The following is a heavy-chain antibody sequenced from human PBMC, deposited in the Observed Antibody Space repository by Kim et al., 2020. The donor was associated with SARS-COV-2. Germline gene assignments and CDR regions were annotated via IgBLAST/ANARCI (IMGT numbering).Heavy chain of an antibody. D-gene: IGHD3-10*01. CDR2: IFYSGGA. CDR1: GGSISSGDYY. J-gene: IGHJ5*02. CDR3: ARVRGSGCYYNWFGP. V-gene: IGHV4-30-4*01. Sequence: SETLSLTCTVSGGSISSGDYYWSWIRRPPGKGLEWMGYIFYSGGAYLNPSLKSRVIISVDTSKNQIYLSLRSVTAADTAVYYCARVRGSGCYYNWFGP.